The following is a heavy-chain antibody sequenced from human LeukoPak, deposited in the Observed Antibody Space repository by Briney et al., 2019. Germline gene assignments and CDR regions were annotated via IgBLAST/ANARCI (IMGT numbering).Heavy chain of an antibody. CDR1: GGSISGYY. D-gene: IGHD4/OR15-4a*01. CDR2: IYYSGTT. J-gene: IGHJ4*02. Sequence: SETLSPTCTVSGGSISGYYWSWIRQPPGEGLEWIGYIYYSGTTDYSPSLRSRVTMSVDTSKSQFSLKLSSVTAADTAVYYCARMGAIAGASANPDHWGQGTLVTVSS. CDR3: ARMGAIAGASANPDH. V-gene: IGHV4-59*01.